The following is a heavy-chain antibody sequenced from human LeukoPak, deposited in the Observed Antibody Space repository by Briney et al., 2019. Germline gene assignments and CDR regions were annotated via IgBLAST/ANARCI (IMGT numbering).Heavy chain of an antibody. CDR3: ARGRYYYDSIGSFDY. CDR1: GGSISSGSYY. J-gene: IGHJ4*02. Sequence: SQTLSLTCTVSGGSISSGSYYWSWIRQPAGKGLEWIGRICTSGSTNYNPSLKSRVTISVDTSKNQFSLKLSSVTAADTAVYYCARGRYYYDSIGSFDYWGQGTLVTVSS. CDR2: ICTSGST. V-gene: IGHV4-61*02. D-gene: IGHD3-22*01.